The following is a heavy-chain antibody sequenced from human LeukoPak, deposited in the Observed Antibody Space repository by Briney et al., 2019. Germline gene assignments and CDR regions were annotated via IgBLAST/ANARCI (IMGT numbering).Heavy chain of an antibody. D-gene: IGHD3-22*01. CDR1: GYSFTSYW. CDR2: IYPGDSDT. V-gene: IGHV5-51*01. J-gene: IGHJ6*03. CDR3: ARRAYYHDSSGYYLYYYMDV. Sequence: GESLKISCKGSGYSFTSYWIGWVRQMPGKGLEWMGIIYPGDSDTRYSPSFQGQVTISADKSISTAYLQWSSLKASDTAMYYCARRAYYHDSSGYYLYYYMDVWGKGTTVTVSS.